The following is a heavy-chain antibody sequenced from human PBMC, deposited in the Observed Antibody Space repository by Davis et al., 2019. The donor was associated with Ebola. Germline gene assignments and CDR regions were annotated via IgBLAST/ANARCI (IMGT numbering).Heavy chain of an antibody. Sequence: GGSLRLSCAASGFTVSSNYMSWVRQAPGKGLEWVSVIYSGGSRYYADSVKGRFTISRDNPKNTLYLQMNSLKTEDTAVYYCNAGIVVVVAATPFDYWGQGTLVTVSS. CDR1: GFTVSSNY. V-gene: IGHV3-53*01. J-gene: IGHJ4*02. CDR2: IYSGGSR. CDR3: NAGIVVVVAATPFDY. D-gene: IGHD2-15*01.